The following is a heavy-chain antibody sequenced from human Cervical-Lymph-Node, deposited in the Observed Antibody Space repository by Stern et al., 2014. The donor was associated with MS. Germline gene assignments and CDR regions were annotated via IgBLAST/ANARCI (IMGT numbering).Heavy chain of an antibody. CDR3: AENMDV. CDR2: ISPKNGDT. V-gene: IGHV1-2*02. Sequence: QVQLVESGAEVKKPGASVTVSCKPSGYTFTDYYIHWLRQAPGQGPEWMGRISPKNGDTNYAPRFQSRVTMTRDTSISIVYLEVTRLRFDDTAVYYCAENMDVWGQGTTVTVSS. J-gene: IGHJ6*02. CDR1: GYTFTDYY.